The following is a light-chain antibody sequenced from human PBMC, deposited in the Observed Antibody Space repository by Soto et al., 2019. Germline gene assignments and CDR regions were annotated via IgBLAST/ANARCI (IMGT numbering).Light chain of an antibody. CDR2: GAS. CDR1: QNIIST. V-gene: IGKV3-15*01. Sequence: EIVMTQSPATVSVSPGERATLSCRANQNIISTLAWYQQKPGQAPRLLIYGASTRATGIPARFSGTGSETDFTLTISGLQSEDSAVYFCQQYNNWPFSFGQGTRLEIK. J-gene: IGKJ5*01. CDR3: QQYNNWPFS.